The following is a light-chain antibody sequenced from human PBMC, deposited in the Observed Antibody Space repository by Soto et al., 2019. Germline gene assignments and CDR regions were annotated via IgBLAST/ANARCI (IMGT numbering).Light chain of an antibody. Sequence: SYELTQPPSVSAAPGMTAKITCGGGNIGGKSVHWYQQRPGQAPALVISFNSDRPSGIPERFSGSNSGNTATLTISRVEAGDEADYYCQVWNTSTHVVFGGGTQLTVL. V-gene: IGLV3-21*04. CDR1: NIGGKS. CDR2: FNS. J-gene: IGLJ2*01. CDR3: QVWNTSTHVV.